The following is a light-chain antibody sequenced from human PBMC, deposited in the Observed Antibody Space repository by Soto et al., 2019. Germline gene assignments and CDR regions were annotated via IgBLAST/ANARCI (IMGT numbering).Light chain of an antibody. CDR1: QSVSSN. Sequence: IVMTQSPATLSVSPGERVTLSCRASQSVSSNLAWYQQKPGQAPRLLIYSASTRAIGIPARFSGSGSGTEFTLAITSLQSEDFAVYFCQQYVIWPPTFTFGQGTKLEIK. V-gene: IGKV3-15*01. J-gene: IGKJ2*01. CDR3: QQYVIWPPTFT. CDR2: SAS.